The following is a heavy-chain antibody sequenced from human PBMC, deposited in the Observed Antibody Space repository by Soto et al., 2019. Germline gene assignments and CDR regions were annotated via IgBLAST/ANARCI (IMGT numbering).Heavy chain of an antibody. Sequence: QVQLVQSGAEVRKPGASGNISCRASGFSFSDNLINWVRQAPGKSLEWMGWINPDNGNTRYSQTFKGRVTISRHSSARIAYVEVSDLTSDDTAVYYCARDILSVGPRANDAFDVWGKGTMVTVSS. CDR2: INPDNGNT. V-gene: IGHV1-3*01. CDR1: GFSFSDNL. J-gene: IGHJ3*01. D-gene: IGHD2-8*02. CDR3: ARDILSVGPRANDAFDV.